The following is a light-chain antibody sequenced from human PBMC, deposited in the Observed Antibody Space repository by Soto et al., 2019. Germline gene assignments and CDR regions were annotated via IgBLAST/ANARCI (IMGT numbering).Light chain of an antibody. Sequence: EIVLTQSPGTLSLSPGARATLSCRSSHSVSSNYLAWYQQTPGQAPMLLIYDASSRATGIPARFSGIGSGTDFTLTISRLEPVDFAVYYCQQYGISPTFGQGTKVEIK. CDR1: HSVSSNY. J-gene: IGKJ1*01. CDR2: DAS. CDR3: QQYGISPT. V-gene: IGKV3-20*01.